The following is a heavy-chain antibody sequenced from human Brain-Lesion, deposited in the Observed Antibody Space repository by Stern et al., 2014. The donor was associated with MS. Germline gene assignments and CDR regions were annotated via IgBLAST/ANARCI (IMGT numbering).Heavy chain of an antibody. CDR1: GGSISSGGYY. CDR3: ARGRVVPGFQYYATDV. CDR2: IFNRGST. D-gene: IGHD2-2*01. J-gene: IGHJ6*02. V-gene: IGHV4-61*02. Sequence: MQLVESGPGLVKPSQTLSLSCTVSGGSISSGGYYWSWIRQPAGKGLEWIGRIFNRGSTSYNPPLKSRVPISIDTSKNQFSLRLNSMTAADTAVYYCARGRVVPGFQYYATDVWGQGTTVIVSS.